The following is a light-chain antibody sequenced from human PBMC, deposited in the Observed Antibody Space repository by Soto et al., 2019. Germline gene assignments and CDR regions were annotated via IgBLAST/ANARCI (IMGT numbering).Light chain of an antibody. Sequence: DIQMTQSPSSVSASVGETVTITCRASHYIDRWLAWYQQKPGKAPKLLIYDATRLRSGVPSTFSGSRSGTDFTLTITGLQPEDFATYYCQQAYSFPITCGQGTRLEMK. CDR3: QQAYSFPIT. CDR1: HYIDRW. V-gene: IGKV1-12*01. CDR2: DAT. J-gene: IGKJ5*01.